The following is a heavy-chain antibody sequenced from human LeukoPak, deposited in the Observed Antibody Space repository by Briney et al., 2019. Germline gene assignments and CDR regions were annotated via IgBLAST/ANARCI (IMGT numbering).Heavy chain of an antibody. Sequence: PSETLSLTCTVSGGSISSSSYYWGWIRQPPGKGLEGIGSIYYSGSTYYHPSLKSRATISVDTSKNQFSLKLSSVTAADTAVYYCVYSSGWYYFDYWGQGTLVTVSS. D-gene: IGHD6-19*01. CDR3: VYSSGWYYFDY. CDR1: GGSISSSSYY. CDR2: IYYSGST. J-gene: IGHJ4*02. V-gene: IGHV4-39*01.